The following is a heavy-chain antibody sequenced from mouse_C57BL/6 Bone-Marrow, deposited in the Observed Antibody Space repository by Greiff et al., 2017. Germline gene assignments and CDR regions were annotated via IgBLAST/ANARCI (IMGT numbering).Heavy chain of an antibody. J-gene: IGHJ4*01. V-gene: IGHV1-47*01. CDR2: FHPYNDDT. D-gene: IGHD1-1*02. CDR3: ARRDIWGSYAMDY. CDR1: GYTFTTYP. Sequence: QVQPQQSGAELVKPGASVKMSCKASGYTFTTYPIEWMKQKHGKSLEWIGNFHPYNDDTKYNEKFKGKATLTVEKSSSTVYLELSRLKADDTAVYYCARRDIWGSYAMDYWGQGTSVTVSS.